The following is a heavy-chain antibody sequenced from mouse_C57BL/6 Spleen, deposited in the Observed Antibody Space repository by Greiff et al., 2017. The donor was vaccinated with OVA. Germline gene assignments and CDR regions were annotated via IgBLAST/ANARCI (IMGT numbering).Heavy chain of an antibody. V-gene: IGHV1-52*01. CDR1: GYTFTSYW. D-gene: IGHD2-2*01. CDR3: ARSRGGLPFYFGY. CDR2: IDPSDSET. J-gene: IGHJ2*01. Sequence: VQLQQPGAELVRPGSSVTLSCKASGYTFTSYWMPWVKQRPIQGLEWIGNIDPSDSETHYNQKFKDKATLTVDKSSSTAYMQLSSLTSEDSAVYYCARSRGGLPFYFGYWGQGTTLTVSS.